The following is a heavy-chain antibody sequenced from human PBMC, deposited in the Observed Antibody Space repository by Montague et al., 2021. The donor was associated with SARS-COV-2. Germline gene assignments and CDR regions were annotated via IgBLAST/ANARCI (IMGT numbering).Heavy chain of an antibody. CDR1: GFTFSSYA. CDR2: IYSGGSST. V-gene: IGHV3-23*03. J-gene: IGHJ4*02. D-gene: IGHD3-10*01. CDR3: AKVSYFGSGAYYFDY. Sequence: SLRLSCAASGFTFSSYAMSWVRQAPGKGLEWVSVIYSGGSSTYYADSVKGRFTISRDHSKNTLYLQMNSLGAEDTAVYYCAKVSYFGSGAYYFDYWGQGTLVTVSS.